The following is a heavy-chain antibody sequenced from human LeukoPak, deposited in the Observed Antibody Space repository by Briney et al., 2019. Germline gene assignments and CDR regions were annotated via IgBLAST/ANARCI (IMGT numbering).Heavy chain of an antibody. CDR1: GYTFTSYD. Sequence: ASVKVSCKASGYTFTSYDINWVRQATGQGLEWVGWMNPNSGNTGYAQKFQGRVTITRDTSASTAYMELSSLRSEDTAVYYCARDQSYGDYRGVLDVWGQGTTVTVSS. J-gene: IGHJ6*02. V-gene: IGHV1-8*01. CDR3: ARDQSYGDYRGVLDV. D-gene: IGHD4-17*01. CDR2: MNPNSGNT.